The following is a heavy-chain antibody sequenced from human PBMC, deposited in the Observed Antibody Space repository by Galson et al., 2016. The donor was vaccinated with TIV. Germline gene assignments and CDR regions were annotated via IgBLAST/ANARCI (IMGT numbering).Heavy chain of an antibody. J-gene: IGHJ2*01. V-gene: IGHV6-1*01. CDR3: ARGRVSAFEL. CDR2: TYYTSKWYN. Sequence: CAISGDSVSRNGVVWNWIRQSPSRGLEWLGRTYYTSKWYNDYAVFVKSRITINPDTSRNQFSLQLNSVTPEDTAVYYCARGRVSAFELWGRGTLVTVSS. CDR1: GDSVSRNGVV.